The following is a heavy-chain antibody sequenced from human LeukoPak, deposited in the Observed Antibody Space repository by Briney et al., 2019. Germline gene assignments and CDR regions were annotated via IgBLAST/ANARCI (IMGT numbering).Heavy chain of an antibody. CDR1: GFTFSSYW. Sequence: PGGSLRLSCAASGFTFSSYWMHWVRQAPGKGLVWVSRINSDGSSTSYADSVKGRFTISRGNAKNTLYLQMNSLRAEDTAVYYCAREVKQWLVLGGEFDYWGQGTLVTVSS. V-gene: IGHV3-74*01. J-gene: IGHJ4*02. CDR2: INSDGSST. CDR3: AREVKQWLVLGGEFDY. D-gene: IGHD6-19*01.